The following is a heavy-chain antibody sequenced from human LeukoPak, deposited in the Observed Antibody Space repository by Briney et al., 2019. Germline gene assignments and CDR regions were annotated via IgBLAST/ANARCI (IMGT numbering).Heavy chain of an antibody. CDR2: IYSGGST. Sequence: GSLRLSCAVSRSTVSSNYISWDRQPAGKGLEWVSVIYSGGSTYYADSVKGRFTISRDNSKNTLYLQMNSLRAEDTAVYYCARGGSSPFDYWGQGTLVTVSS. CDR1: RSTVSSNY. CDR3: ARGGSSPFDY. V-gene: IGHV3-66*01. D-gene: IGHD6-6*01. J-gene: IGHJ4*02.